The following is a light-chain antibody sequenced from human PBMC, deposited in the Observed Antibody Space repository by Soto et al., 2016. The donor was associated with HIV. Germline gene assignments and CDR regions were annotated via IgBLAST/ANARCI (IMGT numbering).Light chain of an antibody. J-gene: IGKJ2*01. CDR2: AAS. CDR3: QQANSFPPYT. CDR1: QMINSY. V-gene: IGKV1-39*01. Sequence: DIQMTQSPSSLSAYIGDRVTITCRASQMINSYLNWYQQKPGKAPKLLIYAASSLHVGVPSRFTGSGSGTDFSLTITNLQPEDFATYYCQQANSFPPYTFGQGTKLEIK.